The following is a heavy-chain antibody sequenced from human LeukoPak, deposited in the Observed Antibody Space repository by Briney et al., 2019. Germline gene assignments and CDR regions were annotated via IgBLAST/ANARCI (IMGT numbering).Heavy chain of an antibody. CDR1: GFTFSNFG. CDR2: ISSSSSYI. J-gene: IGHJ4*02. D-gene: IGHD6-13*01. V-gene: IGHV3-21*01. Sequence: GGSLRLSCAASGFTFSNFGINWVRQAPGKGLEWVSSISSSSSYISYADSVKGRFTISRDNAENSLYLQMSSLRAEDTAVYYCAKDWGYGEAGIDFWGQGTLVTVSS. CDR3: AKDWGYGEAGIDF.